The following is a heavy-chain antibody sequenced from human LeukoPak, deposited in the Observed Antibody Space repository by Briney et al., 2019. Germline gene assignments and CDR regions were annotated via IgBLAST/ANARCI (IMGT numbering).Heavy chain of an antibody. D-gene: IGHD6-19*01. CDR2: INHTGNV. V-gene: IGHV4-34*01. Sequence: SETLSLTCDVKGGSFSGYSWSWIRQAPGKGLEWIGEINHTGNVNSNPSLKSRVTMSVDTSNNQFSLNLASVAAADTAVYYCARHTVPWGGPVAGYFQHWGQGALVTVSS. J-gene: IGHJ1*01. CDR1: GGSFSGYS. CDR3: ARHTVPWGGPVAGYFQH.